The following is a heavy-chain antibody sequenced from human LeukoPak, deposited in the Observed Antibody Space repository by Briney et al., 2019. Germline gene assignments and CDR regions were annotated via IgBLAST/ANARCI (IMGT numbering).Heavy chain of an antibody. Sequence: SETLSLTCTVSGGSISSGGYYWSWIRQSPGKGLEWIGYIYYSGSTNYSPSLKSRVTISVDTSKNQFSLKLSSVTAADTAVYYCARGEQSLLNDYWGQGTLVTVSS. CDR3: ARGEQSLLNDY. CDR1: GGSISSGGYY. V-gene: IGHV4-61*08. D-gene: IGHD6-19*01. J-gene: IGHJ4*02. CDR2: IYYSGST.